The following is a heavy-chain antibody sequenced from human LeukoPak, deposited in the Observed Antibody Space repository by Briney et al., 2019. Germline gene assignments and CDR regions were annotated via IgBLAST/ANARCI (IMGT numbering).Heavy chain of an antibody. J-gene: IGHJ5*02. CDR2: IKEDGSEK. V-gene: IGHV3-7*01. Sequence: GGSLRLSCSAFGFTLSHYWMTWVRQAPGKGLEWVASIKEDGSEKSYVDSVKGRFTISRDNAKNSLYLQMNSLGAEDTAVYYRVRGGSYTFDPWGQGILVTVSS. D-gene: IGHD1-26*01. CDR3: VRGGSYTFDP. CDR1: GFTLSHYW.